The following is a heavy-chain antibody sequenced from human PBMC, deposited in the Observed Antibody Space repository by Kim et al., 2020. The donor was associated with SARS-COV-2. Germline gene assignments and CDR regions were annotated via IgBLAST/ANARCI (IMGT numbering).Heavy chain of an antibody. D-gene: IGHD3-9*01. J-gene: IGHJ4*02. V-gene: IGHV3-7*01. CDR3: ARYDILTGYYFDY. CDR2: IKQDGSEK. Sequence: GGSLRLSCAASGFTFSSYWMSRVRQAPGKGLEWVANIKQDGSEKYYVDSVKGRFTISRDNAKNSLYLQMNSLRAEDTAVYYCARYDILTGYYFDYWGQGTLVTVSS. CDR1: GFTFSSYW.